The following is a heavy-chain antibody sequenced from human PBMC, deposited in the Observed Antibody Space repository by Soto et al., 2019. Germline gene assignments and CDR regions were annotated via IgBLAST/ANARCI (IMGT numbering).Heavy chain of an antibody. CDR3: ARETMVRGVTDYYYYGMDV. Sequence: SETLSLTCTVSGGSISSGGYYWSWIRQHPGKGLEWIGYIYYSGSTYHNLSLKSRVTISVDTSKNQFSLKLSSVTAADTAVYYCARETMVRGVTDYYYYGMDVWGQGTTVTVSS. J-gene: IGHJ6*02. V-gene: IGHV4-31*03. D-gene: IGHD3-10*01. CDR1: GGSISSGGYY. CDR2: IYYSGST.